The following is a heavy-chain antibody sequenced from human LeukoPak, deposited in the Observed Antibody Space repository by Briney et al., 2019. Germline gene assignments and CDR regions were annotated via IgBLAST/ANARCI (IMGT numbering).Heavy chain of an antibody. D-gene: IGHD3-3*01. CDR3: ASRDDFWSGYYFDI. CDR2: LYSGGST. Sequence: GGSLRLSCVASGFTVSTNYMSWVRQAPGKGLEWVSLLYSGGSTYYAYSVKGRFTISRDNSKNTLYLQMNSLRPEDTAVYYCASRDDFWSGYYFDIWGQGTMVTVSS. CDR1: GFTVSTNY. J-gene: IGHJ3*02. V-gene: IGHV3-66*02.